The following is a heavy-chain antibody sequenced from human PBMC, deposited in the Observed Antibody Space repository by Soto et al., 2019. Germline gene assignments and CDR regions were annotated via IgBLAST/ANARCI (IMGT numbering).Heavy chain of an antibody. V-gene: IGHV3-30-3*01. D-gene: IGHD3-22*01. J-gene: IGHJ4*02. CDR2: ISYDETNE. CDR1: GFTFSRYS. Sequence: GGSLRLSCAASGFTFSRYSMHWVRQAPGKGLEWVAAISYDETNEYYADSVKGRFTISRDTSKNTLFLQMNSLSPEDTAVYFCSRAPFDSSGYFDYWGQGALVTVSS. CDR3: SRAPFDSSGYFDY.